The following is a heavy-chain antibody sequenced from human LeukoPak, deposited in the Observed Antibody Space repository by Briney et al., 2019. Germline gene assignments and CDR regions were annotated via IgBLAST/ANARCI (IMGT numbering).Heavy chain of an antibody. D-gene: IGHD2-15*01. J-gene: IGHJ4*02. V-gene: IGHV3-7*01. CDR1: GFTFSSYW. CDR2: IKQDGSEK. Sequence: TGGSLRLSCAASGFTFSSYWMSWVRQAPGKGLEWVANIKQDGSEKYYVDSVKGRFTISRDNAKNSLYLQMNSLRAEDTAVYYCARDRLTYCSGGSCYSGKDYWGQGTLVTVSS. CDR3: ARDRLTYCSGGSCYSGKDY.